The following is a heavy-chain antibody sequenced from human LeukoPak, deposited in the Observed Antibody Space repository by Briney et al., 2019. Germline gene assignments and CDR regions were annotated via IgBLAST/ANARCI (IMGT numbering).Heavy chain of an antibody. Sequence: GASVKVSCKASGYTFTSYAISWVRQAPGQGLEWMGRIIPIFGTANYAQKFQGRVTITTDESTSTAYMELSSLRSEDTAVYYCARTVTYSYGLIDAFDIWGQGTMVTVSS. CDR2: IIPIFGTA. J-gene: IGHJ3*02. CDR1: GYTFTSYA. CDR3: ARTVTYSYGLIDAFDI. V-gene: IGHV1-69*05. D-gene: IGHD5-18*01.